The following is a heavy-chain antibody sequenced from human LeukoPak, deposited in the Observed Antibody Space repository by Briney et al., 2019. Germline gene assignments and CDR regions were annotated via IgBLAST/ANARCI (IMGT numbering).Heavy chain of an antibody. CDR1: GYTFTGYY. CDR2: INPNSGGT. D-gene: IGHD3-22*01. J-gene: IGHJ4*02. CDR3: ARVYDSSGFDY. V-gene: IGHV1-2*04. Sequence: ASVKVSCKASGYTFTGYYMHWVRQAPGQGPEWMGWINPNSGGTNYAQKFQGWVTMTRDTSISTAYMELSRLRSDDTAVYYCARVYDSSGFDYWGQGTLVTVSS.